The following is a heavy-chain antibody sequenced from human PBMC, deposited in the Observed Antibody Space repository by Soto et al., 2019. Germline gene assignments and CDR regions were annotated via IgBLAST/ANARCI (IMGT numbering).Heavy chain of an antibody. CDR1: GGSITNSNW. V-gene: IGHV4-4*02. D-gene: IGHD1-26*01. J-gene: IGHJ4*02. CDR3: ARGPPIVGNTTPLDS. CDR2: IYHAGST. Sequence: QVQLQESGPRLVKPSGTLSLTCTVSGGSITNSNWWSWVRLPPAKGLEWIGDIYHAGSTKYNPSLERRVTTSVDTSNNQFALTLTSVTAPDTAVYFCARGPPIVGNTTPLDSWGQGTLVTVS.